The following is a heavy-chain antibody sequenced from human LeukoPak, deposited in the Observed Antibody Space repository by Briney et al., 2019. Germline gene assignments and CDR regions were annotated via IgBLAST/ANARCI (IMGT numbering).Heavy chain of an antibody. CDR2: IWYDGSNK. D-gene: IGHD4-17*01. V-gene: IGHV3-33*06. CDR3: AKDYGDYAFDY. Sequence: PGRSLRLSCAASGFTFSSYGMHWVRQAPGKGLEWVAVIWYDGSNKYYADSVKGRFTISRDNSKNTLYLQMNSLRAEDTAVYYCAKDYGDYAFDYWGQGTLVTVSS. CDR1: GFTFSSYG. J-gene: IGHJ4*02.